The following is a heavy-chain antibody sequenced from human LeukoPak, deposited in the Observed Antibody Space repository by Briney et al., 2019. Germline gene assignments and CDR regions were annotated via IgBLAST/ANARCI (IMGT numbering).Heavy chain of an antibody. Sequence: TLSLTCTVSGGSISSGSYYWSWIRQPAGKGLEWVGRIYTSGSTNYNPSLKSRVTISVDTSKNQFSLKLSSVTAADTAVYYCARYSYYYYGMDVWGQGTTVTVSS. CDR3: ARYSYYYYGMDV. J-gene: IGHJ6*02. CDR1: GGSISSGSYY. CDR2: IYTSGST. V-gene: IGHV4-61*02.